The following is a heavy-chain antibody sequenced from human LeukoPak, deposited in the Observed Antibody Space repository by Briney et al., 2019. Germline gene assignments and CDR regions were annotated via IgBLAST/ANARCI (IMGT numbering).Heavy chain of an antibody. D-gene: IGHD3-22*01. CDR1: GFTFSTYW. J-gene: IGHJ1*01. CDR3: ARAPSEIGGYYPEYFRH. Sequence: GGSPRLSCAASGFTFSTYWMHWVRQAPGKGLVWVSRIKSDGSTNYADSVKGRFTISRDSANNTLSLQMNSLRPEDTGAYYCARAPSEIGGYYPEYFRHWGQGTLVTVSS. V-gene: IGHV3-74*01. CDR2: IKSDGST.